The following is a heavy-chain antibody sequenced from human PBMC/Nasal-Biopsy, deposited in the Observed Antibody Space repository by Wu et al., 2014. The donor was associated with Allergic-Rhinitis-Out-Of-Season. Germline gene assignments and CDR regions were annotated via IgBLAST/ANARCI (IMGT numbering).Heavy chain of an antibody. CDR1: GFTFSVRW. Sequence: SCAASGFTFSVRWMHWVRQAPGKGLVWVSRIRGEGTTIYADSVKGRFTISRDDAKNTVYLQMSSLGVEDSGMYYCARDNDYGLDYWGQGTRVTVSS. V-gene: IGHV3-74*01. D-gene: IGHD4-17*01. J-gene: IGHJ4*02. CDR2: IRGEGTT. CDR3: ARDNDYGLDY.